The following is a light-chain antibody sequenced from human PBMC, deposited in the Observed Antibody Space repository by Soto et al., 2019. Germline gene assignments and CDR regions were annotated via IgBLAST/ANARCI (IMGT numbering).Light chain of an antibody. CDR1: QSVGTS. CDR3: QQRSNWPLT. J-gene: IGKJ4*01. Sequence: EVVMTQSPATLSMSPGERATLSCRASQSVGTSVAWYQQKPGQSPRLLMYGASTGATGIPARFSGSGSGTDFTLTISSLEPEDFAVYYCQQRSNWPLTFGGGTKVDIK. CDR2: GAS. V-gene: IGKV3-11*01.